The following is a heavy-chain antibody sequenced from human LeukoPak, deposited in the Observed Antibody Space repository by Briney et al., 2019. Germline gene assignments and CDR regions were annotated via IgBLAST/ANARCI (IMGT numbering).Heavy chain of an antibody. Sequence: QSGGSLRLSCTASGFTFSSYWMNWVRQAPGKGLEWVANIKQDGRQKYYVDSVKGRFTIPRDNAKKSLYLQMNSLRAEDTAVYYCARETEMANLDYWGQGTLVTVSS. CDR1: GFTFSSYW. D-gene: IGHD5-24*01. J-gene: IGHJ4*02. CDR2: IKQDGRQK. V-gene: IGHV3-7*04. CDR3: ARETEMANLDY.